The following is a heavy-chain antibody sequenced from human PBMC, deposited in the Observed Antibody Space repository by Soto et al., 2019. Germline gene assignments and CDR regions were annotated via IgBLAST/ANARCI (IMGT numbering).Heavy chain of an antibody. V-gene: IGHV3-13*01. CDR1: GFTFSSYD. J-gene: IGHJ4*02. CDR3: ARASKYGDYQQKGVTIFFDY. D-gene: IGHD4-17*01. Sequence: EVQLVESGGGLVQPGGSLRLSCAASGFTFSSYDMHWVRQATGKGLEWVSAIGTAGDTYYPGSVKGRFTISRENAKNSLYIQMNSLRAGDTAVYYCARASKYGDYQQKGVTIFFDYWGQGTLVTVSS. CDR2: IGTAGDT.